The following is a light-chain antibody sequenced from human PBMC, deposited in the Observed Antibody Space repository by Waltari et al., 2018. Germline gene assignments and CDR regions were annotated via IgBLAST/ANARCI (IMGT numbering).Light chain of an antibody. CDR1: QDISNN. Sequence: DIQMTQSPSSLSASVGDRVTITCRASQDISNNLNWYQQKPGKAPDLLIFVVFTLQSGVPSRFSGSGSGTEFTLTISSLQPEDSATYYCQQSYTMPMYTFGQGTKLEIK. J-gene: IGKJ2*01. CDR3: QQSYTMPMYT. CDR2: VVF. V-gene: IGKV1-39*01.